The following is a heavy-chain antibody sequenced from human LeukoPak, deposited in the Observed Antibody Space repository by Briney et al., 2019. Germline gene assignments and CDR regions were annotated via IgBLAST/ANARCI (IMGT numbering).Heavy chain of an antibody. Sequence: GGSLRLSCAASGFTVSSNHMSWVRQAPGKGLEWVSVIYSGGGSTFYADSVKGRFTISRDTYRNTLYLQMNSLRAEDTAVYYCARETHYYDSGGYYSLHYFDYWGQGTLVTVPS. CDR3: ARETHYYDSGGYYSLHYFDY. CDR2: IYSGGGST. V-gene: IGHV3-66*01. CDR1: GFTVSSNH. J-gene: IGHJ4*02. D-gene: IGHD3-22*01.